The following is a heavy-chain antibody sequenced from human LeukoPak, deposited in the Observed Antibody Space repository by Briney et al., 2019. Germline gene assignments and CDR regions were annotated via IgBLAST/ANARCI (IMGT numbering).Heavy chain of an antibody. CDR3: TRDAIAAVANSWFDP. J-gene: IGHJ5*02. Sequence: GGSLRLSCAASGFTFSSDWMSWVRQAPGKGLEWVANIKQDGSEKYYVDSVKGRFTISRDNAKNSLYLQMNSLRAEDTAVYYCTRDAIAAVANSWFDPWGQGTLVTVSS. D-gene: IGHD6-13*01. V-gene: IGHV3-7*01. CDR2: IKQDGSEK. CDR1: GFTFSSDW.